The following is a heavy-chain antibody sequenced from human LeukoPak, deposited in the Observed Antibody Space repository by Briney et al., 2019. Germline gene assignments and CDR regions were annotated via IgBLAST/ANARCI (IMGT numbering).Heavy chain of an antibody. J-gene: IGHJ4*02. D-gene: IGHD1-26*01. CDR1: GGSISSGSYY. V-gene: IGHV4-61*02. Sequence: SQTLSLTCTDSGGSISSGSYYWSWIRQPAGKGLEWIGRIYTSGSTNYNPSLKSRVTISVDTSKNQFSLKLSSVTAADTALYYCARPRWSGSYWLDYWGQGTLVTVSS. CDR3: ARPRWSGSYWLDY. CDR2: IYTSGST.